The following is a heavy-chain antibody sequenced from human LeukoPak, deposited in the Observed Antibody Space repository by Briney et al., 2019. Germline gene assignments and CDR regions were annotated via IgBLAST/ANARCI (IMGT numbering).Heavy chain of an antibody. CDR2: INPSGGST. V-gene: IGHV1-46*03. CDR3: ARCRYSSGWYNY. J-gene: IGHJ4*02. CDR1: GYTFTSYY. Sequence: DSVKVSCKASGYTFTSYYMHWVRQAPGQGLELMGIINPSGGSTSYAQKFQGRVTMTRDTSTSTVYMELSSLRSEDTAVYYCARCRYSSGWYNYWGQGTLVTVSS. D-gene: IGHD6-19*01.